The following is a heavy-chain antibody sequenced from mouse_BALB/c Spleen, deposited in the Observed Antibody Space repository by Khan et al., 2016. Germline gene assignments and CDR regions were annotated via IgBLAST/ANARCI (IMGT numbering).Heavy chain of an antibody. J-gene: IGHJ3*01. D-gene: IGHD2-3*01. CDR3: ARDGAY. V-gene: IGHV3-2*02. CDR2: ISYSGST. CDR1: VYSITSDYA. Sequence: EVQLQESGPGLVKPSQSLSLTCTVTVYSITSDYAWNWIRQFPGNKLEWMGYISYSGSTSYNPSLKSRISITRDTSKNQFFLQLNSVTTEDTATYYCARDGAYWGQGTLVTVSA.